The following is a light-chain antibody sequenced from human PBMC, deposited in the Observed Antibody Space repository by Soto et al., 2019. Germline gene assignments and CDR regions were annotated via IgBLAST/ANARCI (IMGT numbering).Light chain of an antibody. Sequence: DIVMTQSPDSLAVSLGERATINCKSSQTVLDRSNNMNYLSWYQQKPGQPPKLLIYWASTRESGVPDRFSGSGSGTDFTLTISSLQAEDVAVYSCQQYYSSPRTFGGGTKVEIK. CDR3: QQYYSSPRT. CDR1: QTVLDRSNNMNY. J-gene: IGKJ4*01. V-gene: IGKV4-1*01. CDR2: WAS.